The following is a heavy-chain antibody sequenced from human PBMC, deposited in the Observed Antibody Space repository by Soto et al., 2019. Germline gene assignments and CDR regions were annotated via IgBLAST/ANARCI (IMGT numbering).Heavy chain of an antibody. CDR1: GFTFTSSA. V-gene: IGHV1-58*01. J-gene: IGHJ6*02. D-gene: IGHD2-21*02. CDR2: IVVGSGNT. CDR3: AADPPRVVTLYYYGMDV. Sequence: QMQLVQSGPEVKKPGTSVKVSCKASGFTFTSSAVQWVRQARGQRLEWIGWIVVGSGNTNYAQKFQERVTITRDMSTSTAYMELSSLRSENEAVYYCAADPPRVVTLYYYGMDVWGQGTTVTVSS.